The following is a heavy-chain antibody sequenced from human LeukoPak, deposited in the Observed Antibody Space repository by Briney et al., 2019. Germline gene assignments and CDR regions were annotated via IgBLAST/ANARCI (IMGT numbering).Heavy chain of an antibody. Sequence: ASVKVSCKASGYTFTSYGISWVRQAPGQRLEWMGWINAANGNTKYSPEFQGRVTITRDTSASTAYMELSSLTSEDMAAYYCARALYRPNWFDLWGQGTLVTVSS. CDR1: GYTFTSYG. CDR2: INAANGNT. CDR3: ARALYRPNWFDL. D-gene: IGHD2/OR15-2a*01. V-gene: IGHV1-3*03. J-gene: IGHJ5*02.